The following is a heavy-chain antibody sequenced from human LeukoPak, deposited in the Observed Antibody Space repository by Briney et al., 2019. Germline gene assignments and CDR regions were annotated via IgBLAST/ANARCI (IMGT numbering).Heavy chain of an antibody. V-gene: IGHV3-11*01. J-gene: IGHJ3*02. CDR2: ISSSGSTI. Sequence: GGSLRLSCAASGFTFSDYYMSWIRQAPGKGLEWVSYISSSGSTIYYADSVKGRFTISRDNSKNTLYLQMNSLRAEDTAVYYCRGGYYSARAFDIWGQGTMVTVSS. CDR1: GFTFSDYY. CDR3: RGGYYSARAFDI. D-gene: IGHD3-22*01.